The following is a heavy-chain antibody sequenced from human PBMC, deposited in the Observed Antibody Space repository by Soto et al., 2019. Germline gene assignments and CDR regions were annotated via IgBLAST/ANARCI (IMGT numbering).Heavy chain of an antibody. D-gene: IGHD5-12*01. CDR2: IITNFGTA. Sequence: QVQLVQSGAEVKKPGSSVKVSCKASGGTFSSYAISWVRQAPGQGLEWMGGIITNFGTANYAQKFQGRVKITADESTRTAYMELSSLRSVDTAVYYCARDRGGYSGYDFDYWGQGTLVTVSS. CDR1: GGTFSSYA. V-gene: IGHV1-69*01. CDR3: ARDRGGYSGYDFDY. J-gene: IGHJ4*02.